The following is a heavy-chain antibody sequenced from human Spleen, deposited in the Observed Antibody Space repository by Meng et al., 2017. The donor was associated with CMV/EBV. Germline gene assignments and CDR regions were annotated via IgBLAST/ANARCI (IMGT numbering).Heavy chain of an antibody. D-gene: IGHD6-13*01. V-gene: IGHV4-31*02. J-gene: IGHJ5*02. Sequence: VSGGSISSGGYYWSWIRQHPGRGVEWIGYVYHSGSTYYNPSLRSRVSISIDTSQNHFSLKLNSVTAADTAVYYCARDHEQQLGFDRWGQGTLVTVSS. CDR3: ARDHEQQLGFDR. CDR1: GGSISSGGYY. CDR2: VYHSGST.